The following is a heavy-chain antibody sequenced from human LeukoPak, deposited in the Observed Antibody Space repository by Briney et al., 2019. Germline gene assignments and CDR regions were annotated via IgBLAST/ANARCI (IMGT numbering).Heavy chain of an antibody. D-gene: IGHD5-18*01. J-gene: IGHJ6*03. CDR3: AKDLLAMVGYMDV. CDR1: GFTFSSYA. CDR2: INNNGGST. V-gene: IGHV3-64*01. Sequence: GGSLRLSCAASGFTFSSYAMHWVRQAPGKGLEYVSAINNNGGSTYYANSVKGRFTISRENSKNTLYLQMTSLRAEDTAMYYCAKDLLAMVGYMDVWGKGTTVTVSS.